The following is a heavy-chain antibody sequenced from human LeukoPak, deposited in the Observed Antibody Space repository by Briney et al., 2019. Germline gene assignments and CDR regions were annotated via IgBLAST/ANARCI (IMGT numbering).Heavy chain of an antibody. CDR1: GGSISSYY. J-gene: IGHJ3*02. CDR3: ARVNKGYCSSTSCDDSDAFDI. V-gene: IGHV4-59*01. Sequence: SETLSLTCTVSGGSISSYYWSWIRQPPGKWLEWTGYIYYSGSTNYNPSLKSRVTISVDTSKTQFSLKLSSVTAADTAVYYCARVNKGYCSSTSCDDSDAFDIWGQGTMVTVSS. D-gene: IGHD2-2*01. CDR2: IYYSGST.